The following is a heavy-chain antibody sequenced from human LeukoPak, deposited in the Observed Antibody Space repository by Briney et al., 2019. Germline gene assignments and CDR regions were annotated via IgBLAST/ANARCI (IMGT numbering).Heavy chain of an antibody. J-gene: IGHJ5*02. CDR1: GGSISSSY. CDR2: IYLSGST. CDR3: ARGPSGSTRFNWFDP. Sequence: SETLSLTCTVSGGSISSSYWSWIRQPAGKGLEWIGRIYLSGSTNYNPSLKSRVTMSVDTSKNQFSLKLTSVTAADTAVYYCARGPSGSTRFNWFDPWGQGTLVTVSS. D-gene: IGHD5-12*01. V-gene: IGHV4-4*07.